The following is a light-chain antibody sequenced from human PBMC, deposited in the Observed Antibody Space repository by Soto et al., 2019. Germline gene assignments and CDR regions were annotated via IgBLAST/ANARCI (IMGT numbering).Light chain of an antibody. Sequence: DIQMTESPSTLSASVGDSVTITCRASQSINSLVAWYQQHPGRAPKLLIHDASSLENGVPSRFSGSLSGTGFTLTITRLQPDDFATYYFLQYDHSSTFGQGTKLDI. CDR2: DAS. V-gene: IGKV1-5*01. J-gene: IGKJ2*01. CDR1: QSINSL. CDR3: LQYDHSST.